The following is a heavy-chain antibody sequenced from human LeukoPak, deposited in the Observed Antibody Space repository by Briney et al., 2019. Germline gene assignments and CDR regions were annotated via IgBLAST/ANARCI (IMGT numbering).Heavy chain of an antibody. CDR3: ARVAYGDHQYFHH. J-gene: IGHJ1*01. Sequence: GGSLRLSCAASGFTFSSYSMNWVRQAPGKGLEWVSSISSSSSYIYYADSVKGRFTISRDNAKNSLYLQMNSLRAEDTAVYYCARVAYGDHQYFHHWGQGTLVTVSS. V-gene: IGHV3-21*04. CDR1: GFTFSSYS. CDR2: ISSSSSYI. D-gene: IGHD4-17*01.